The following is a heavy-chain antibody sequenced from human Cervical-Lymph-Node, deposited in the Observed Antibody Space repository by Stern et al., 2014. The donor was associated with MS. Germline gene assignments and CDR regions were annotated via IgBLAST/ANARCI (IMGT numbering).Heavy chain of an antibody. CDR1: GDAISGGFY. Sequence: QVQLQESGPGLVKPSETLSLTCTVSGDAISGGFYWSWIRQSPVKGLEWXGYIYYRGTTKYNPSLTSRVTLSVDTSRNQFSLTLTSVTAADTAVYYCARLQAEMAEPYFFDTWGQGTLITVSS. J-gene: IGHJ5*02. CDR3: ARLQAEMAEPYFFDT. V-gene: IGHV4-61*08. D-gene: IGHD2-21*01. CDR2: IYYRGTT.